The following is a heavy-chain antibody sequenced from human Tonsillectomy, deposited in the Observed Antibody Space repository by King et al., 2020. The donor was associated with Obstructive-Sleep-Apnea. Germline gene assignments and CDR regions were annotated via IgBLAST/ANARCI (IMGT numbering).Heavy chain of an antibody. CDR3: ARLSSGWGFDY. J-gene: IGHJ4*02. V-gene: IGHV4-30-4*01. D-gene: IGHD6-19*01. CDR2: IYYSGNT. Sequence: LQLQESGPGLVKPSQTLSLTCTVSGGSISSAEYYWSWIRQPPGKGLEWSGYIYYSGNTYYNSSLKSRVTISVDTSKNQFSLKLSSVTAADTAVYSCARLSSGWGFDYWGQGTLVTVSS. CDR1: GGSISSAEYY.